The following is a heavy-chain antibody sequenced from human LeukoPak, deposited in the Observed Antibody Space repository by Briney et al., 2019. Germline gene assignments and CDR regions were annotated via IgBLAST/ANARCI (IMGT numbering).Heavy chain of an antibody. Sequence: SETLSLTCTVSGGTVSDDSISTYYWSWIRQPAGKGLEWIGLIYTTGRTNYNASLKSRVTMSVDTSTNQFSLRLTSVAAADTAVYYCARGLLLWFGDLAYYYYMVVWGEGTTVTVSS. CDR3: ARGLLLWFGDLAYYYYMVV. D-gene: IGHD3-10*01. V-gene: IGHV4-4*07. J-gene: IGHJ6*03. CDR1: DDSISTYY. CDR2: IYTTGRT.